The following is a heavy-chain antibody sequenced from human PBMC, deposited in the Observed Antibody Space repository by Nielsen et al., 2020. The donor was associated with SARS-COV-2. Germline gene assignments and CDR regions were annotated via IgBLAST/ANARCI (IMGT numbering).Heavy chain of an antibody. D-gene: IGHD6-19*01. CDR2: IAPSGSYI. V-gene: IGHV5-10-1*01. CDR3: VRHRLNGWTSDF. J-gene: IGHJ4*02. Sequence: GESLKISCQGSGSIFTDFWIAWVRQMPGEGLEWMGRIAPSGSYIDYSPSFEGHVTMSIDKSKRTAYLQWGGLRASDSARYYCVRHRLNGWTSDFWGQGTQVTVPS. CDR1: GSIFTDFW.